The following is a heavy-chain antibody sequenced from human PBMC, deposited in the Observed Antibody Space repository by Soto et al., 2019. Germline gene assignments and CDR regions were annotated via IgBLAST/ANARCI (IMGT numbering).Heavy chain of an antibody. CDR2: IIPIFGTA. CDR1: GGTFSSSA. CDR3: ARDKDRVQLGGNYYYVMDV. J-gene: IGHJ6*02. Sequence: QVQLVQSGPEVRQPGSSVRVSCKSSGGTFSSSAISWVRQAPGQGLEWMGGIIPIFGTADNAQKFQGRVTITADEPTTPAYMELSSLTSEDTAVYFCARDKDRVQLGGNYYYVMDVWGQGTTVTVSS. D-gene: IGHD1-1*01. V-gene: IGHV1-69*12.